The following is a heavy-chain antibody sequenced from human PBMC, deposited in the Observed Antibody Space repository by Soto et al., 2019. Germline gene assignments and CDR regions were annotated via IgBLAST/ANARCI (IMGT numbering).Heavy chain of an antibody. CDR3: ARRWGYAFDI. D-gene: IGHD1-26*01. Sequence: QVQLQESGPGLVKPSETLSLTCTVSGGSISSYYWSWIRQPPGKGLEWIGYIYYSGSTNYNPSLKSRVTISVDTSTNPFPLKLSSVTAADTAVYYCARRWGYAFDIWGQGTMVTVSS. CDR1: GGSISSYY. V-gene: IGHV4-59*08. CDR2: IYYSGST. J-gene: IGHJ3*02.